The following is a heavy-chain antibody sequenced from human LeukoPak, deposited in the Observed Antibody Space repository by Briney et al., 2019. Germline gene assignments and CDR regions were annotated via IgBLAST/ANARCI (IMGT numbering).Heavy chain of an antibody. Sequence: SETLSLTCTVSGGSISSYYWSWTRQPPGKGLEWIGYIYYSGSTNYNPSLKSRVTISVDTSKNQFSLKLSSVTAADTAVYYCARSTAAPYYFDYWGQGTLVTVSS. D-gene: IGHD2-21*02. CDR1: GGSISSYY. V-gene: IGHV4-59*01. CDR3: ARSTAAPYYFDY. CDR2: IYYSGST. J-gene: IGHJ4*02.